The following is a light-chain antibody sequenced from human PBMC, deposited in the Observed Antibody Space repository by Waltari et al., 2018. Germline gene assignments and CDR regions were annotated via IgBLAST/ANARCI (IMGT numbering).Light chain of an antibody. V-gene: IGKV1-12*01. CDR1: QDIRRW. CDR3: QHGNTFPLT. Sequence: DIQMTQSPSSVSASVGDRGIITCRASQDIRRWLAWDQQTPGKAPKFLIYDASTLQSGVPSRFSGTGSGTEFTLTISSLQPEDFATYYCQHGNTFPLTFGGGTKVEIK. CDR2: DAS. J-gene: IGKJ4*01.